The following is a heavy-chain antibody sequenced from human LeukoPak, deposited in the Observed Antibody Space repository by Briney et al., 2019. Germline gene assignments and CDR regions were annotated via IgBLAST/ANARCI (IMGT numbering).Heavy chain of an antibody. D-gene: IGHD5-18*01. CDR1: GFTFDDYA. Sequence: GRSLRLSCAASGFTFDDYAMHWVRQAPGKGLEWVSGISWNSGSIGYADSVKGRFTISRDNAKNSPYLQMNSLRAEDMALYYCAKDMREGYSYGPGGFDYWRQGNLVSVSS. CDR3: AKDMREGYSYGPGGFDY. CDR2: ISWNSGSI. V-gene: IGHV3-9*03. J-gene: IGHJ4*02.